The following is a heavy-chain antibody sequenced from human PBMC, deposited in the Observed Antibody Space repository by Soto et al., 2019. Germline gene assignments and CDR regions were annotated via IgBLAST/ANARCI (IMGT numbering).Heavy chain of an antibody. CDR1: GYTFTSYY. V-gene: IGHV1-46*01. CDR3: ARVALSGGGWLDP. D-gene: IGHD1-26*01. CDR2: INPSDGST. J-gene: IGHJ5*02. Sequence: GASVKVSCKASGYTFTSYYMHWVRQAPGQGLEWMGIINPSDGSTTYAQKFQGRLTVTRDTSTSTVYMNPSSLRSEDTAISYCARVALSGGGWLDPWYPGTLLTVSS.